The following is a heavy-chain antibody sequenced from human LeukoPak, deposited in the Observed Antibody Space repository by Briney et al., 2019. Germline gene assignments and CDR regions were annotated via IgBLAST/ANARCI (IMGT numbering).Heavy chain of an antibody. Sequence: SVKVSCKASGGTFSSYAISWVRQAPGQGREWMGGIIPIFGTANYAQKFQGRVTITADESTSTAYMGLSSLRSEDTAVYYCARDSWGDKWEFSSHFDYWGQGTLVTVSS. CDR2: IIPIFGTA. CDR1: GGTFSSYA. CDR3: ARDSWGDKWEFSSHFDY. V-gene: IGHV1-69*13. D-gene: IGHD1-26*01. J-gene: IGHJ4*02.